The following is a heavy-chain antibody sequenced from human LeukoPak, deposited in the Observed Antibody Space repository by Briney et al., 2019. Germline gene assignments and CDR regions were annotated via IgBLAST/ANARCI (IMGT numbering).Heavy chain of an antibody. CDR2: ISSSSSYI. J-gene: IGHJ5*02. V-gene: IGHV3-21*01. CDR1: GFTFSSYS. CDR3: ARDPSGYDILTGYYHHNWFDP. Sequence: GGSLRLSCAASGFTFSSYSMNWVRQAPGKGLEWVSSISSSSSYIYYADSVKGRFTISRDNSKNTLYLQMNSLRAEDTAVYYCARDPSGYDILTGYYHHNWFDPWGQGTLVTVSS. D-gene: IGHD3-9*01.